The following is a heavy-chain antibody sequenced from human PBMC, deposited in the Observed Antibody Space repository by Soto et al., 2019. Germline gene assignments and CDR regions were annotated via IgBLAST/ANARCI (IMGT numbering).Heavy chain of an antibody. J-gene: IGHJ4*02. V-gene: IGHV4-31*03. CDR3: ARVDTSMGATCVSY. Sequence: QVQLQESGPGLVKPSQTLSLTCTVSGGSISSGGYYWSWICQHPGKGLEWIGYIYYSGSTYSNPSLKSRVTISVDTSKNQFYLKLRSVTAADTAVYYCARVDTSMGATCVSYWGQGTLVTVSS. CDR1: GGSISSGGYY. CDR2: IYYSGST. D-gene: IGHD1-26*01.